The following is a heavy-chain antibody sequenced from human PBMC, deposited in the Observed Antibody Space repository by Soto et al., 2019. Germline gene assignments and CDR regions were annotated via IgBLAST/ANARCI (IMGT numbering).Heavy chain of an antibody. J-gene: IGHJ4*02. D-gene: IGHD3-10*01. V-gene: IGHV3-23*01. CDR1: GFTFSSYA. CDR3: ARQGRAVSSYYFDY. CDR2: ISGSGGST. Sequence: GGSLRLSCAAAGFTFSSYAMSWVRQAPGKGLEWVSAISGSGGSTYYADSVKGRFTISRDNSKNTLYLQMGSLRAEDMAVYYCARQGRAVSSYYFDYWGQGTLVTVSS.